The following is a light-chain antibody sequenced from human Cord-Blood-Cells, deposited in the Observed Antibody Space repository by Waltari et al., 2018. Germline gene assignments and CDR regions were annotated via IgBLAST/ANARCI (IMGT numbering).Light chain of an antibody. V-gene: IGKV1-33*01. CDR3: QQYDNLPLN. Sequence: DIPMTKSPSSLSASVGHTVTITCQASQDISNYLNWYQRKPGKAPKLLIYDASNLETGVPARFSGSGSGTDLTVTISSLQPEDIATYYCQQYDNLPLNFGQGTRLEIK. CDR2: DAS. J-gene: IGKJ5*01. CDR1: QDISNY.